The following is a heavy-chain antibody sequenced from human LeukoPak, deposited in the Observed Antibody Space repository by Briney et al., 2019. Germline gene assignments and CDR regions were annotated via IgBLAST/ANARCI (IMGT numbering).Heavy chain of an antibody. V-gene: IGHV3-23*01. CDR2: MSGSGGNT. J-gene: IGHJ4*02. D-gene: IGHD3-10*01. Sequence: GGSLRLSCAASGFTFSSYGMSWVRQAPGKGLEWVSGMSGSGGNTYYADSVKGRFTISRDNSKNTLYLQMNSLRAEDTAVYYCARGGLGGYYGSGTQVYYFDYWGQGTLVTVSS. CDR1: GFTFSSYG. CDR3: ARGGLGGYYGSGTQVYYFDY.